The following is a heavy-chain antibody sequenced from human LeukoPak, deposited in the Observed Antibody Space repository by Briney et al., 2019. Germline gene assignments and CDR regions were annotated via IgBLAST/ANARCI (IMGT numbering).Heavy chain of an antibody. CDR3: ARGLRKGDSSGYRGY. V-gene: IGHV1-2*02. J-gene: IGHJ4*02. Sequence: ASVRVSCKASGYTFTGYYMHWVRQAPGQGLEWMGWINPNSGGTNYAQKFQGGVTMTRDTSISTAYMELSRLRSDDTAVYYCARGLRKGDSSGYRGYWGQGTLVTVSS. CDR2: INPNSGGT. D-gene: IGHD3-22*01. CDR1: GYTFTGYY.